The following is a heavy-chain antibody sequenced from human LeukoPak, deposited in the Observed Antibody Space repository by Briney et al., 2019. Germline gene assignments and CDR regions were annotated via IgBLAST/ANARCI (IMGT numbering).Heavy chain of an antibody. V-gene: IGHV3-11*01. D-gene: IGHD7-27*01. J-gene: IGHJ4*02. CDR1: GFTFSDSY. Sequence: GGSLRLSCAASGFTFSDSYMNWIRQVPGKGLEWISYTISRDNAKNSLYLQMNSLRAEDTAVYYCAKEGGDWGEGYFDYWGQGTLVTVSS. CDR3: AKEGGDWGEGYFDY.